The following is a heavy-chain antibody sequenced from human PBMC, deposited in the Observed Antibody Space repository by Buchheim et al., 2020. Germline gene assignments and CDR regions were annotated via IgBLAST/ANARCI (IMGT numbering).Heavy chain of an antibody. D-gene: IGHD3-3*01. CDR3: ARVRSTIFGVVIFDY. J-gene: IGHJ4*02. CDR1: GGSVSSGSYY. CDR2: IYYSGST. V-gene: IGHV4-61*01. Sequence: QVQLQESGPGLVKPSETLSLTCTVSGGSVSSGSYYWSWIRQPPGKGLEWIGDIYYSGSTNYNPSLKSRVTISVDTSKNQFSLKLSSVTAADTAVYYCARVRSTIFGVVIFDYWGQGTL.